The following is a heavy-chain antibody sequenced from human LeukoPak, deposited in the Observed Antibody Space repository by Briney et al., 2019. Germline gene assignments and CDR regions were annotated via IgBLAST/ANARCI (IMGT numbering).Heavy chain of an antibody. CDR3: ARDDGLGY. D-gene: IGHD3-16*01. CDR1: GFTFSSYS. V-gene: IGHV3-48*02. CDR2: ISGSGTFI. J-gene: IGHJ4*02. Sequence: PGGSLRLSCAASGFTFSSYSMNWVRQAPGKGLEWLSFISGSGTFIYYADSVRGRFTISRDSARNPLYLQMNSLRDEDTAVYFCARDDGLGYWGQGTLVTVSS.